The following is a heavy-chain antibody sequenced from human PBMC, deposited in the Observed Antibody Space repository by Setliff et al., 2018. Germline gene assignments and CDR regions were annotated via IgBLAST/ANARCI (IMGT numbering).Heavy chain of an antibody. CDR3: ARLGGSSGSGGFYYYYYYMDV. CDR2: IYTSGST. CDR1: GFSITSGYY. D-gene: IGHD3-22*01. Sequence: SETLSLTCAVSGFSITSGYYWGWIRQAPGKGLEWIGRIYTSGSTNYNPSLKSRVTITVDTSKNQFSLTLRAETAADTAVYYCARLGGSSGSGGFYYYYYYMDVWGKGTTVTVSS. J-gene: IGHJ6*03. V-gene: IGHV4-38-2*01.